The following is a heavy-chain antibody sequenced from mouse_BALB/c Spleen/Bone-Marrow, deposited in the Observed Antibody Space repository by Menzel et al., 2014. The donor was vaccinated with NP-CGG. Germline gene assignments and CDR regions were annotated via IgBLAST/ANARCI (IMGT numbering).Heavy chain of an antibody. D-gene: IGHD2-14*01. CDR1: GCSITSGYS. J-gene: IGHJ4*01. V-gene: IGHV3-1*02. CDR3: SREGGYYRYDYAMDY. CDR2: ITYCGST. Sequence: EVQRVESGPDLVKPSQSLSLTCTVTGCSITSGYSRHWIRQLPGNKLELVGYITYCGSTNYNPSLKSRISITRDTSKNQFLLQLNSVSTEDTDTYNCSREGGYYRYDYAMDYWGQGTSVTVSS.